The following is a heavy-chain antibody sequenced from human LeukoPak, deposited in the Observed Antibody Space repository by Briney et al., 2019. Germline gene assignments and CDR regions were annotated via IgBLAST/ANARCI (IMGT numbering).Heavy chain of an antibody. Sequence: GGSLRLPCAASGFTFSSYAMSWVRQAPGKGLEWVSVIYSGGSTYYADSVKGRFTISRDNSKNTLYLQMNSLRAEDTAVYYCARDSYGDYLFDYWGQGTLVTVSS. CDR3: ARDSYGDYLFDY. J-gene: IGHJ4*02. V-gene: IGHV3-53*01. D-gene: IGHD4-17*01. CDR2: IYSGGST. CDR1: GFTFSSYA.